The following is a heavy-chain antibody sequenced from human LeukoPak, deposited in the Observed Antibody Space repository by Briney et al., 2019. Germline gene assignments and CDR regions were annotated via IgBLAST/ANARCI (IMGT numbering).Heavy chain of an antibody. D-gene: IGHD3-9*01. CDR1: GVSISSSEW. Sequence: SDTLSLTCAVSGVSISSSEWWIWVRQPPGQGLEWIGEFHRDGRTRYNPSRKSRVTLSMDSSKNQFSLTVSSVTAADTAIYYCGKTDIYFNPIDYRGPGSLVTVSS. CDR2: FHRDGRT. V-gene: IGHV4-4*02. J-gene: IGHJ4*02. CDR3: GKTDIYFNPIDY.